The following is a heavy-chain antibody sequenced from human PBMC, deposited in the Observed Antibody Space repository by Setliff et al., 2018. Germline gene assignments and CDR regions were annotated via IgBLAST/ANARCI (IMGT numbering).Heavy chain of an antibody. D-gene: IGHD3-3*01. CDR1: GYTFTSYG. V-gene: IGHV1-18*01. J-gene: IGHJ6*02. CDR2: ISAYNGNT. CDR3: ASDGQGNFNFWSGSYYYYGMDV. Sequence: ASVKVSCKASGYTFTSYGISWVRQAPGQGLEWMGWISAYNGNTNYAQKLQGRVTMTTDTSTSTAYMELRSLRSDDTAVYYCASDGQGNFNFWSGSYYYYGMDVWGQGTTVTVSS.